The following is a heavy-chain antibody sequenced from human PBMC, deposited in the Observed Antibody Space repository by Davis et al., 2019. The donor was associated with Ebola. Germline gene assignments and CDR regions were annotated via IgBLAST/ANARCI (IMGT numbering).Heavy chain of an antibody. V-gene: IGHV3-30*18. J-gene: IGHJ4*02. D-gene: IGHD1-26*01. CDR1: GFTFSSYG. CDR3: AKHYIVGSTTYYFDY. CDR2: ISYDGSNK. Sequence: GGSLRLSCPASGFTFSSYGMHWVRQAPGKGLEWVAVISYDGSNKYYADSVKGRFTISRDNSKNTLYLQMNSLRAEDTAVYFCAKHYIVGSTTYYFDYWGQGTLVTVSS.